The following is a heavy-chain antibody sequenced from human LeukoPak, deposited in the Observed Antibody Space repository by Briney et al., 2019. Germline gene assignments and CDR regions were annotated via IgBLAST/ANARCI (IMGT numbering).Heavy chain of an antibody. CDR1: GFTFNNAW. CDR2: IKSKTDGGTA. CDR3: ATDVVGGTPFDY. D-gene: IGHD1-26*01. Sequence: GGSLRLSCAASGFTFNNAWMGWVRQAPGKGLEWVGHIKSKTDGGTADYAAPVKGRFTISRDDSKNTLYLQVNSLITEDTAVYYCATDVVGGTPFDYWGQGTLVTVSS. V-gene: IGHV3-15*01. J-gene: IGHJ4*02.